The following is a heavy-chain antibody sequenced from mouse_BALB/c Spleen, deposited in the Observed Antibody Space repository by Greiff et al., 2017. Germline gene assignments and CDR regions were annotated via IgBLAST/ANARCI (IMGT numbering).Heavy chain of an antibody. J-gene: IGHJ4*01. CDR3: ARSLRLSGAIDY. V-gene: IGHV5-6-3*01. CDR1: GFTFSSYG. CDR2: INSNGGST. D-gene: IGHD1-2*01. Sequence: EVQLQESGGGLVQPGGSLKLSCAASGFTFSSYGMSWVRQTPDKSMEWVATINSNGGSTYYPDSVKGRFTISRDNAKNTLYLQMSSLKSEDTAMYYCARSLRLSGAIDYWGQGTSVTVSS.